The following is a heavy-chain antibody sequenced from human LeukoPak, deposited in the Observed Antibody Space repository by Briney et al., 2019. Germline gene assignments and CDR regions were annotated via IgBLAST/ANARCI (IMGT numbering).Heavy chain of an antibody. CDR3: ARDFEDSSGYYLFDF. CDR2: IIPIFGTA. CDR1: GGTFSSYA. V-gene: IGHV1-69*06. J-gene: IGHJ4*02. D-gene: IGHD3-22*01. Sequence: SVKVSCKASGGTFSSYAISWVRQAPGQGLEWMGGIIPIFGTANYAQKFQGRVTITADKSTSTAYMELSSLRSEDTAVYYCARDFEDSSGYYLFDFWGQGTLVTVSS.